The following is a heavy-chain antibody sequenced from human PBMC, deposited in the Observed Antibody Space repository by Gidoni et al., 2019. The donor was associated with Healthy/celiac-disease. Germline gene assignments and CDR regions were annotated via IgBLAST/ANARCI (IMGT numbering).Heavy chain of an antibody. D-gene: IGHD1-26*01. Sequence: QVQLQESGPGLAKPSETLSLTCTVSGDSISGFYWSWIRQPPGKGLEWIGYIYYSGTTNYNPSLKSRVTISVDTSKNQFSLKLSSVTAADTAVYYCARGKSGSYSFFDYWGQGTLVTVSS. V-gene: IGHV4-59*01. J-gene: IGHJ4*02. CDR2: IYYSGTT. CDR1: GDSISGFY. CDR3: ARGKSGSYSFFDY.